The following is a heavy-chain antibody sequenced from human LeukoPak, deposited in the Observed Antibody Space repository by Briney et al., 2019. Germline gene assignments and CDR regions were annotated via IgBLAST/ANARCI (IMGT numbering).Heavy chain of an antibody. J-gene: IGHJ4*02. V-gene: IGHV1-8*01. D-gene: IGHD6-19*01. Sequence: ASVKVSCKATGYTFTSYDINWVRQATGQGLEWMGWMNPNSGNTGYAQKFQGRVTMTRNTSISTAYMELSSLRSEDTAVYYCARVRAVAAHFDYWGQGTLVTVSS. CDR2: MNPNSGNT. CDR3: ARVRAVAAHFDY. CDR1: GYTFTSYD.